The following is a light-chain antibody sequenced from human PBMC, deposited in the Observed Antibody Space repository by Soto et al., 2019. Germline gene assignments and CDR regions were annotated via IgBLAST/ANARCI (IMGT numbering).Light chain of an antibody. J-gene: IGKJ4*01. CDR2: AAS. CDR3: QHYKNWPPVT. V-gene: IGKV3-15*01. CDR1: QSVGSN. Sequence: ETVMTQSPATLSVSPGESATLSCRASQSVGSNLAWYQQKPGQAPRLLIYAASTRATGIPARFSGSGSGTEFTLTLSSLQSEDFALYYCQHYKNWPPVTFGGGTKVEI.